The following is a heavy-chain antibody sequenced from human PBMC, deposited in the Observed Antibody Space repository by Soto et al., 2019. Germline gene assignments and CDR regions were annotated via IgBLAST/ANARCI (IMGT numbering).Heavy chain of an antibody. CDR3: TRDPRNYYDSSGSANWFDP. CDR2: IRSKTNSYAT. CDR1: GFTFSGSA. J-gene: IGHJ5*02. V-gene: IGHV3-73*01. D-gene: IGHD3-22*01. Sequence: HGGSLRLSCAASGFTFSGSAMHWVRQASGKGLEWVGRIRSKTNSYATAYAASVKGRFTISRDDSKNTAYLQMNSLKIEYTAVYYCTRDPRNYYDSSGSANWFDPWGQGTLVTVSS.